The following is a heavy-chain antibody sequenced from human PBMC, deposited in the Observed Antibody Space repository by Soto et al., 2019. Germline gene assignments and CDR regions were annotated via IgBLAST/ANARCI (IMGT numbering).Heavy chain of an antibody. CDR1: RGSFSGYY. J-gene: IGHJ4*02. V-gene: IGHV4-34*01. D-gene: IGHD5-12*01. Sequence: QVQLQQWGAGLLKPSEALSLTCAVYRGSFSGYYWSWIRRSPGTGREWIGEINHSGSTNSKPALNGRVTVSADTSKNQFSLKLSSVTAADTAVYYCASRGYPDYWGQGTLGTAAS. CDR3: ASRGYPDY. CDR2: INHSGST.